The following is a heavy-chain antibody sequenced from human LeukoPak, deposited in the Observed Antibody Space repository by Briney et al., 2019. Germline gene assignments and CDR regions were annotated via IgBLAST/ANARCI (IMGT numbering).Heavy chain of an antibody. Sequence: PSETLSLTCTVSGGSIISSSYYWGWIRQPTGKGLEWIGSIYYSGSTYYNPSLKSRVTISVDTSKNQFSLKLSSVTAADTAVYYCARGIAVAGTRRVFDYWGQGTLVTVSS. CDR3: ARGIAVAGTRRVFDY. CDR2: IYYSGST. V-gene: IGHV4-39*01. D-gene: IGHD6-19*01. J-gene: IGHJ4*02. CDR1: GGSIISSSYY.